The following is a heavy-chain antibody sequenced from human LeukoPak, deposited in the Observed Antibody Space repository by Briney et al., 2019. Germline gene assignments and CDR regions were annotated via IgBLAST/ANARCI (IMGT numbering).Heavy chain of an antibody. D-gene: IGHD4-17*01. CDR3: ARKTTSQAFDI. CDR2: ISSNGGST. J-gene: IGHJ3*02. V-gene: IGHV3-64*01. CDR1: GFTFSSYA. Sequence: PVGSLRLSCAASGFTFSSYAMHWVRQAPGKGLEYVSAISSNGGSTYYANSVKGRFTISRDNSKNTLYLQMGSLRAEDMAVYYCARKTTSQAFDIWGQGTMVTVSS.